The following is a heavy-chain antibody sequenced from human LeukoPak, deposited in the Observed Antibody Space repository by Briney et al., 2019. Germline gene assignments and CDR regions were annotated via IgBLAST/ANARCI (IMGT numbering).Heavy chain of an antibody. CDR2: IYYSGTT. V-gene: IGHV4-59*01. CDR1: GGSISGYY. J-gene: IGHJ4*02. Sequence: SETLSLTCIVSGGSISGYYWSWIRQPPGKGLEWIGYIYYSGTTNYNPSLKSRITISVDTSKNQFSLKLVSVTAADTAIYYCARAAGLANSPAFDYWGQGTLVTVSS. D-gene: IGHD1-1*01. CDR3: ARAAGLANSPAFDY.